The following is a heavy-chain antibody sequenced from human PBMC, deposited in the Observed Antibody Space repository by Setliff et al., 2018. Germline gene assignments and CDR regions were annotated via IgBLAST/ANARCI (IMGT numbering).Heavy chain of an antibody. Sequence: SETLSLTCTVSGGSIGSYYWTWIRHSAGKGLEWIGRIYGRGNTNYNPSLKSRVTLSVDTSKNLFSLKMTSMTAADTAIYYCARENIAAEDWGQGTLVTVSS. CDR1: GGSIGSYY. V-gene: IGHV4-4*07. J-gene: IGHJ4*02. CDR3: ARENIAAED. D-gene: IGHD6-13*01. CDR2: IYGRGNT.